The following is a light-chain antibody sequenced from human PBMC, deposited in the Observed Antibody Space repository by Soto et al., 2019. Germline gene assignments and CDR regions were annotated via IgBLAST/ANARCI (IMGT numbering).Light chain of an antibody. V-gene: IGLV2-8*01. J-gene: IGLJ1*01. CDR3: SSRAGSAPSV. CDR2: EVS. Sequence: QSVLTQPPSASGSPGQSVTISCTGTSSDVGGYNYVSWYQHHPGKAPKVMVYEVSKRPSGVPDRFSGSKSGNTASLTVSGLQAEDEADYYCSSRAGSAPSVFGTGTKVTVL. CDR1: SSDVGGYNY.